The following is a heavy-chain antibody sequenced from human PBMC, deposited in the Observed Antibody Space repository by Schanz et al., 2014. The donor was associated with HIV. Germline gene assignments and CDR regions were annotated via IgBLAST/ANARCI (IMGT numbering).Heavy chain of an antibody. CDR3: ARDRISTVGAPHFDL. CDR2: ISGSSTYI. CDR1: GLIFRTYD. V-gene: IGHV3-21*01. D-gene: IGHD1-26*01. Sequence: EVQLVESGGGLVKRGGSLRLSCVVSGLIFRTYDMNWVRQAPGKGLEWVSSISGSSTYIYYADLVKGRFTISRDNAKKSLYLQMNSLRAEDTAVYYCARDRISTVGAPHFDLWGQGTLVTVSS. J-gene: IGHJ4*02.